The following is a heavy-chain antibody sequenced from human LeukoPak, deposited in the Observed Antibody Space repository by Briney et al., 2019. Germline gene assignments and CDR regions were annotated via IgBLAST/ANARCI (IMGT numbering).Heavy chain of an antibody. CDR3: ARDRAPHVVVVAATFDAFDI. V-gene: IGHV1-69*04. D-gene: IGHD2-15*01. CDR2: IIPVLGIT. CDR1: GGTFSSHA. J-gene: IGHJ3*02. Sequence: ASVKVSCKASGGTFSSHAIGWVRQVPGQGLEWMGRIIPVLGITHYPQKFQGRVTITADKSTSTVYMQLASLRSDDTAVYFCARDRAPHVVVVAATFDAFDIWGQGTMVTVSS.